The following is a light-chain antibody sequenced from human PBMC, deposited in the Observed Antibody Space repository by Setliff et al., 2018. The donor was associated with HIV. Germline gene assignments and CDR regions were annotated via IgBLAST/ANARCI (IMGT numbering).Light chain of an antibody. CDR2: EVN. J-gene: IGLJ1*01. V-gene: IGLV2-18*02. Sequence: QSALTQPASVSGSPGQSITISCTGISSDVGSYNRVSWYQQPPGTAPKLMIYEVNNRPSGVPDRFSGSKSGNTASLTISGLQAEDEADYYCSSYTSISTYVFGTGTKVTVL. CDR1: SSDVGSYNR. CDR3: SSYTSISTYV.